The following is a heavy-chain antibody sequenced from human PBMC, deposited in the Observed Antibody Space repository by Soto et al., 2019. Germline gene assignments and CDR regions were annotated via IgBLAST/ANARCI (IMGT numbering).Heavy chain of an antibody. CDR2: ISGSGGST. D-gene: IGHD3-3*01. V-gene: IGHV3-23*01. CDR3: AKGQDFWSGYTYYYGMYV. Sequence: PGGSLRLSCAASGFTFSNHAMNWVRQAPGKGLEWVSAISGSGGSTSYGASVKGRFTISRDNSGNTLYLQMNSLRADDTAVYFCAKGQDFWSGYTYYYGMYVWGQGTTVTVYS. CDR1: GFTFSNHA. J-gene: IGHJ6*02.